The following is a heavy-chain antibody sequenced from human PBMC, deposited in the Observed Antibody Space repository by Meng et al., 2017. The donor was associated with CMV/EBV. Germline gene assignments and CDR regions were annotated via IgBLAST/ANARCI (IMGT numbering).Heavy chain of an antibody. CDR2: IIPIFGTA. Sequence: SVKVSCKASGGTFSSYAISWVRQAPGQGLEWMGGIIPIFGTANYAQKFQGRVTITTDESTSTAYMELRSLRSDDTAVYYCARDKGDYYDSSGYSLGSHHGPLDYWGQGTLVTVSS. D-gene: IGHD3-22*01. CDR3: ARDKGDYYDSSGYSLGSHHGPLDY. CDR1: GGTFSSYA. J-gene: IGHJ4*02. V-gene: IGHV1-69*05.